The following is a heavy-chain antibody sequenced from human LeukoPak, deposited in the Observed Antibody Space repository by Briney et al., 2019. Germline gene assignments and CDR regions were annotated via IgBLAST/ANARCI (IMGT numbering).Heavy chain of an antibody. V-gene: IGHV4-34*01. J-gene: IGHJ4*02. CDR2: INHSGST. CDR3: ARRGYSSGWPVDY. D-gene: IGHD6-19*01. CDR1: GGSFSGYY. Sequence: SETLSLTCAVYGGSFSGYYWSWIRQPPGKGLEWIGEINHSGSTNYNPSLESRVTISVDTSKNQFSLKLSSVTAADTAVYYCARRGYSSGWPVDYWGQGTLVTVSS.